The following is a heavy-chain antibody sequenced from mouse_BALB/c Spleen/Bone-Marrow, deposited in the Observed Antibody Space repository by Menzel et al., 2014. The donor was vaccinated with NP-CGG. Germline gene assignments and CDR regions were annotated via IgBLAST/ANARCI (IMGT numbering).Heavy chain of an antibody. J-gene: IGHJ1*01. CDR2: IDPYYGCT. V-gene: IGHV1-39*01. CDR3: ARRAGYGNPWYFDV. Sequence: EVQGVESGPELEKPGASVKISCKASGYSFTGYNMNWVKQSNGKSLEWIGNIDPYYGCTSYNQKFKGKATLTVDKSSSTAYMQLKSLTSEDSAVYYCARRAGYGNPWYFDVWGAGTTVTVSS. CDR1: GYSFTGYN. D-gene: IGHD2-1*01.